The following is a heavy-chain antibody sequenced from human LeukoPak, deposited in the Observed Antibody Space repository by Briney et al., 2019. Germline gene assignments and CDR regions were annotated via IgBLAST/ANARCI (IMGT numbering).Heavy chain of an antibody. CDR1: GGSFSGYY. CDR3: ARPGTYGSGSYESDY. D-gene: IGHD3-10*01. Sequence: SETLSLTCAVYGGSFSGYYWSWIRQPPVKELEWIGEINHSGSTNYNPSLKSRVTISVDTSKNQFSLKLSSVTAADTAVYYCARPGTYGSGSYESDYWGQGTLVTVSS. V-gene: IGHV4-34*01. J-gene: IGHJ4*02. CDR2: INHSGST.